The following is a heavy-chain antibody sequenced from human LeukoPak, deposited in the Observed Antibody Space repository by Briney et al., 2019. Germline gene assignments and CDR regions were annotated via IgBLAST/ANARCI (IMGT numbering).Heavy chain of an antibody. J-gene: IGHJ4*02. V-gene: IGHV3-30-3*01. CDR1: GFTFSSYA. D-gene: IGHD1-26*01. Sequence: GGSLRLSCAASGFTFSSYAMHWVRQAPGKGLEWVAVISYDGSNKYYADSVKGRFTISRDNSKNTLYLQMNSLRAEDTAVYYCARDIVGFQVPYYFDYWGQGTLVTVSS. CDR2: ISYDGSNK. CDR3: ARDIVGFQVPYYFDY.